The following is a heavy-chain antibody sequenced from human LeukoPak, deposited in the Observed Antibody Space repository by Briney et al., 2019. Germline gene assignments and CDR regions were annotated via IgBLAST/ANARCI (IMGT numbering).Heavy chain of an antibody. CDR2: INHSGST. J-gene: IGHJ6*03. D-gene: IGHD5-18*01. CDR1: GGSLSGYY. CDR3: ARGGSYGNYYYCYMDV. Sequence: SETLSLTCAVYGGSLSGYYWSWIRQPPGKGLEWIGEINHSGSTNYNPSLKSRVTISVDTSKNQFSLKLSSVTAADTAVYYCARGGSYGNYYYCYMDVWGKGTTVTVSS. V-gene: IGHV4-34*01.